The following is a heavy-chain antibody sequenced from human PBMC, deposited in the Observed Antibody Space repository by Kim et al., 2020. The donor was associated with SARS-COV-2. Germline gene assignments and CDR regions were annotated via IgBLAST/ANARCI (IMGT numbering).Heavy chain of an antibody. Sequence: KSRVTISVDTSRSQFSLKLSSVTAADTAVYYCARPLLWFGEFPRIYGMDVWGQGTTVTVSS. D-gene: IGHD3-10*01. V-gene: IGHV4-39*01. J-gene: IGHJ6*02. CDR3: ARPLLWFGEFPRIYGMDV.